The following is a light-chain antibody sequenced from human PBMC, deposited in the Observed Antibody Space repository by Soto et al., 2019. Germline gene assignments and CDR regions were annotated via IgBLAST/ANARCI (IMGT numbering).Light chain of an antibody. J-gene: IGKJ1*01. CDR3: QQYDSYWT. V-gene: IGKV1-5*03. Sequence: DIQMTQSPSTLSASVGDRVTITCRASHSISTSLAWYQQKPGKAPKVLIYESSNLQRGVPTRFSGGGFGTDFTLTISSVQPDDFATYYCQQYDSYWTFGQGTKGEIK. CDR1: HSISTS. CDR2: ESS.